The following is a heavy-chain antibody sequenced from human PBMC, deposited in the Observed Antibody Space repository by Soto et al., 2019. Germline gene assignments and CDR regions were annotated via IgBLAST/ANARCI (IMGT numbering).Heavy chain of an antibody. Sequence: SETLSLTCTVSGGSISSYYWSWIRQPPGKGLEWIGYIYYSGSTNYNPPLKSRVTISVDTSKNQFSLKLSSVTAADTAVYYCARHYYDSSGYSPLGMDVWGQGTTVTVSS. CDR3: ARHYYDSSGYSPLGMDV. J-gene: IGHJ6*02. V-gene: IGHV4-59*08. D-gene: IGHD3-22*01. CDR1: GGSISSYY. CDR2: IYYSGST.